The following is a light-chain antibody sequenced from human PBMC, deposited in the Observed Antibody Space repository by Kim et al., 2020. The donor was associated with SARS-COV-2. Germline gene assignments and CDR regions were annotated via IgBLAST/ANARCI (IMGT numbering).Light chain of an antibody. V-gene: IGKV3-15*01. Sequence: EVVMTQSPATLSLSLGERATLSRRATENVNHNLAWYQQKPGQPPRLLISETSTRATGVPARFSGSGSGTEFNLTISSLQSEDFAVYYCHQYNNWPPYTFGQGTKLEI. CDR3: HQYNNWPPYT. CDR1: ENVNHN. CDR2: ETS. J-gene: IGKJ2*01.